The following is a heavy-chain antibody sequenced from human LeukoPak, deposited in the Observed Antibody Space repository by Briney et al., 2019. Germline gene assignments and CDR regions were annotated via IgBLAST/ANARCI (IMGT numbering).Heavy chain of an antibody. D-gene: IGHD4-17*01. J-gene: IGHJ5*02. Sequence: PSETLSLTCTVSGGSIGGSNFYWAWNRQPPGRGPEWIGSIYYTGTTYYNPSLKSRVTIAVDTFKNQFSLKLSSVTAADTAVYYCARRWTTSATSWFDPWGQGTLVTVSS. CDR3: ARRWTTSATSWFDP. CDR1: GGSIGGSNFY. V-gene: IGHV4-39*01. CDR2: IYYTGTT.